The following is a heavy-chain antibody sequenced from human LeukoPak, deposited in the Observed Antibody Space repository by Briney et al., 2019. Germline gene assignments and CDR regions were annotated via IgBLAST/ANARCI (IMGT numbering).Heavy chain of an antibody. J-gene: IGHJ6*03. Sequence: GGSLRLSCAASGFTFSSYGMHWVRQAPGKGLEWVSSISSSSSHIYYADSVKGRFTISRDNAKNSLYLQMNSLRAEDTAVYYCARDRIEQQRTLGRSTSYYNYYYMDVWGKGTTVTVSS. D-gene: IGHD6-13*01. CDR3: ARDRIEQQRTLGRSTSYYNYYYMDV. CDR1: GFTFSSYG. CDR2: ISSSSSHI. V-gene: IGHV3-21*01.